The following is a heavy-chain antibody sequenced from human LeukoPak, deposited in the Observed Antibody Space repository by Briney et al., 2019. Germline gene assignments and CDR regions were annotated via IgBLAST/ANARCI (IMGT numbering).Heavy chain of an antibody. V-gene: IGHV4-59*01. Sequence: PSETLSLTCTVSGGSISSYYWSWIRQPPGKGLEWIGYIYYSGSTNYNPSLKSRVTISVDTSKNQFSLRLSSVTAADTAVYYCARERRDGYKVYFDYWGQGTLVTVSS. CDR3: ARERRDGYKVYFDY. J-gene: IGHJ4*02. CDR2: IYYSGST. CDR1: GGSISSYY. D-gene: IGHD5-24*01.